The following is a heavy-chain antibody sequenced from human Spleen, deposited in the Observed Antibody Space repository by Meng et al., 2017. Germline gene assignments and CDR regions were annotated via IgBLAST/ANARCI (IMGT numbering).Heavy chain of an antibody. J-gene: IGHJ4*02. Sequence: GGSLRLSCAAAGFTFSTYAMHWVRQAPGKGLEWVAVTSHDEKYKYYADSVKGRFTISRDNAKNSLHLQMNSLRDEDTAVYYCARVRDDNTGYYIYFDYWGQGTLVTVSS. CDR2: TSHDEKYK. CDR3: ARVRDDNTGYYIYFDY. CDR1: GFTFSTYA. D-gene: IGHD3-22*01. V-gene: IGHV3-30*04.